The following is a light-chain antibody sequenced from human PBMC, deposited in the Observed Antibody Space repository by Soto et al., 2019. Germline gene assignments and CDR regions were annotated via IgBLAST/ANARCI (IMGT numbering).Light chain of an antibody. Sequence: QSVLTQPPSVSAAPGQKVTISCSGSTSNIGNNYVSWYQQLPGTAPKLLIYDNNKRPSGIPDRFSGSKSGTSGTLGITGLQTGDEADYYCGTWDNSLSAGVFGGGTKLNVL. V-gene: IGLV1-51*01. J-gene: IGLJ2*01. CDR3: GTWDNSLSAGV. CDR1: TSNIGNNY. CDR2: DNN.